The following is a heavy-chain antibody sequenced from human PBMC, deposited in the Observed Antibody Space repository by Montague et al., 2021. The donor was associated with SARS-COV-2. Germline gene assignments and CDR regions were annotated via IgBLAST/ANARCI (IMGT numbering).Heavy chain of an antibody. V-gene: IGHV4-39*01. CDR2: ANYRRST. CDR1: GDSISSTSHY. CDR3: ARHRDYYWGSYRAVDP. Sequence: SETLSLTCTVSGDSISSTSHYWAWIRQPPGKGLVWIVSANYRRSTNHSPSCQSRFKVSISTSKIQFFLRVDSATAADTATYYCARHRDYYWGSYRAVDPWGQGTLVIVSS. J-gene: IGHJ5*02. D-gene: IGHD3-16*02.